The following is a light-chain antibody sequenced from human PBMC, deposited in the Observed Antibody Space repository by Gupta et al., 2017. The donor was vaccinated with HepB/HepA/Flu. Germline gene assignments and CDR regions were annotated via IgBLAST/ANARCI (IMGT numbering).Light chain of an antibody. Sequence: DIQMTQSPSSLSASVGDRVTITCRASQSIYTYLNLFQQKPGKAPNLLIYGASNWQRGVPSRFSGSGCGTEFTLTISSRQPEDFATYYCQRNYSNLPYTFGRGTKVEIK. J-gene: IGKJ2*01. V-gene: IGKV1-39*01. CDR2: GAS. CDR3: QRNYSNLPYT. CDR1: QSIYTY.